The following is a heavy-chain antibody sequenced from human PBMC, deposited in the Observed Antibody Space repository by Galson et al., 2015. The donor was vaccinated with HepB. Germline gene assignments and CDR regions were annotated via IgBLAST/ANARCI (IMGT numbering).Heavy chain of an antibody. J-gene: IGHJ6*03. CDR1: GYTFTGYY. Sequence: SVKVSCKASGYTFTGYYMHWVRQAPGQGLEWMGRINPNSGGTNYAQKFQGRVTMTRDTSISTAYVELSRLRSDDTAVYYCARGDIVVVPADQYYMDVWGKGTTVTVSS. D-gene: IGHD2-2*01. CDR2: INPNSGGT. CDR3: ARGDIVVVPADQYYMDV. V-gene: IGHV1-2*06.